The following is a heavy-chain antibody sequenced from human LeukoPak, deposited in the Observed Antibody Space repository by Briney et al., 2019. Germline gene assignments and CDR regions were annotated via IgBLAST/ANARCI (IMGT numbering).Heavy chain of an antibody. V-gene: IGHV3-9*01. J-gene: IGHJ4*02. D-gene: IGHD5-18*01. CDR2: ISWNSGSI. Sequence: GGSLRLSCAASGFTFDDYAMHWVRQAPGKGLEWVSGISWNSGSIGYADSVKGRFTVSRDNAKNSLYLQMNGLRAEDTAFYYCARDLAYSRLDYWGQGMLVTVSS. CDR3: ARDLAYSRLDY. CDR1: GFTFDDYA.